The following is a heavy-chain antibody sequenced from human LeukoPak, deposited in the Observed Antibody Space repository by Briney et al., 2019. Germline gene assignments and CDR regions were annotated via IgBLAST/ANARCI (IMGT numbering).Heavy chain of an antibody. CDR1: GFTFSSYG. Sequence: GGSLRLSCAASGFTFSSYGMHWVRQAPGKGLEWVAFIRYDGSNKYYADSVKGRFTISRDNSKNTLYLQINSLRAEDTAVYYCAKSAIVVVVAATPPYFDYWGQGTLVTVSS. D-gene: IGHD2-15*01. CDR3: AKSAIVVVVAATPPYFDY. V-gene: IGHV3-30*02. J-gene: IGHJ4*02. CDR2: IRYDGSNK.